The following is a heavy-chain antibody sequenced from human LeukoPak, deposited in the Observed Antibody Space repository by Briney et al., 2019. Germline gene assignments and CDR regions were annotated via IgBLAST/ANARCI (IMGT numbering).Heavy chain of an antibody. Sequence: PSETLSLTCTVSGGSISSYYWSWIPQPPGKGLELIGYIYYSGSTNYNPSLKSRVTISVDTSKNQFSLKLSSETAADTAVYYCARVSSGIYFDYWGQGTLVTVSS. CDR3: ARVSSGIYFDY. D-gene: IGHD3-22*01. J-gene: IGHJ4*02. CDR2: IYYSGST. V-gene: IGHV4-59*01. CDR1: GGSISSYY.